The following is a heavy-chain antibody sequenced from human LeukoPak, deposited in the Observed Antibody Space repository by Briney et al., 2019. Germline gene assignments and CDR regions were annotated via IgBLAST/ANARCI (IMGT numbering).Heavy chain of an antibody. J-gene: IGHJ3*01. V-gene: IGHV3-30*02. CDR3: AKSRAPTADPDAFDV. Sequence: GGSLRLSCVGSGFIFSNYGIHWVRQAPGKGLEWVAFIRYGGNIEYYADSVKGRFTISRDNSKNSLYLQMRSLRPEDTAIYYCAKSRAPTADPDAFDVWGQGTMVTVSS. D-gene: IGHD1-14*01. CDR2: IRYGGNIE. CDR1: GFIFSNYG.